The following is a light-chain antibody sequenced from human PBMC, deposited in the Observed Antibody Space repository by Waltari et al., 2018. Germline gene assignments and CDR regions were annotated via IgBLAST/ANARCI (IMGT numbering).Light chain of an antibody. Sequence: SYELTQPPSVSVSPGQTATITCSGDPLPTQFAYWYQQRPGQAPVLLIYKDTERASGIPERFSGSTSGTTVTLTIAGVQAEDEADYFCQSVDVTALPFGGGTRLTVL. V-gene: IGLV3-25*03. CDR1: PLPTQF. CDR3: QSVDVTALP. CDR2: KDT. J-gene: IGLJ2*01.